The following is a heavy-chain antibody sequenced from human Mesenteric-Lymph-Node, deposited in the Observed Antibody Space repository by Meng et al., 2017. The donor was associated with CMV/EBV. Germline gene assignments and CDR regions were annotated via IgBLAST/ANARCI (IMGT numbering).Heavy chain of an antibody. CDR3: ARLYSGYDSSFFDY. Sequence: LSCTVSGGSISSGDYSWTWIRQHPGKGLEWIGYIYYRGSTYYNPSLKSRITMSVDTSKNQFSLNLSSVTAADTAVYYCARLYSGYDSSFFDYWGQGTLVTVSS. D-gene: IGHD5-12*01. J-gene: IGHJ4*02. V-gene: IGHV4-31*03. CDR2: IYYRGST. CDR1: GGSISSGDYS.